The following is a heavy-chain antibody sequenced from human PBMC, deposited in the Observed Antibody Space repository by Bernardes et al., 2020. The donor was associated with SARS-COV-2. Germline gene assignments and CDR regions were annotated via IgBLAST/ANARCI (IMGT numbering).Heavy chain of an antibody. J-gene: IGHJ4*02. CDR2: IYTTGRT. V-gene: IGHV4-61*02. CDR1: GGSIRSGDYY. CDR3: AKFKVLRHLDWSLSWLEYYSVS. Sequence: SETLSLTCTVSGGSIRSGDYYWSWVRRPAGKGLEWIGRIYTTGRTDYNPSLKSRVSISIDTPRNQFSLRLTSVTAADTAVYFCAKFKVLRHLDWSLSWLEYYSVSWGQGTLVTVSS. D-gene: IGHD3-9*01.